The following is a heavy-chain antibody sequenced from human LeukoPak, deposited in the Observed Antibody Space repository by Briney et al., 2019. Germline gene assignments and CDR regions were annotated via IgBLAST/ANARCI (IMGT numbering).Heavy chain of an antibody. D-gene: IGHD4-17*01. CDR1: GYTFPNYW. CDR3: ARLGTGDYFDYYYYGMDV. Sequence: GESLKISCKGSGYTFPNYWIGWVRQMPGKGLEWMGIIYPGDSDTRYSPSFQGQVTISADKSISTAYLQWSSLKASDTAMYYRARLGTGDYFDYYYYGMDVWGQGTTVTVSS. CDR2: IYPGDSDT. J-gene: IGHJ6*02. V-gene: IGHV5-51*01.